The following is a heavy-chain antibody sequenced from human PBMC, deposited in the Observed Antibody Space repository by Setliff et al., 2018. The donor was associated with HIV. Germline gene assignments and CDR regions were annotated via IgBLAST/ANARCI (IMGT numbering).Heavy chain of an antibody. Sequence: ETLSLTCTVSGGSINSYYWNWIRQSPGKGLEWIGYIGYNGDTSYNPSLNSRVTLAVDRSKNQFSLKLSSVSAADTAVYFCARWGASGGRPDWHAFDMWGQGTMVTVSS. CDR2: IGYNGDT. CDR3: ARWGASGGRPDWHAFDM. D-gene: IGHD2-15*01. CDR1: GGSINSYY. J-gene: IGHJ3*02. V-gene: IGHV4-59*01.